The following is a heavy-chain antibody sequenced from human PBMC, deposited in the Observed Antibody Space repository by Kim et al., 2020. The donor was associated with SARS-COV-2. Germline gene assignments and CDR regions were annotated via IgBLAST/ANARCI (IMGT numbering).Heavy chain of an antibody. V-gene: IGHV4-39*01. CDR3: ARQFYSSSWLFDY. D-gene: IGHD6-13*01. CDR1: GGSISSSSYY. CDR2: IYYSGST. Sequence: SETLSLTCTVSGGSISSSSYYWGWIRQPPGKGLEWIGSIYYSGSTYYNPSLKSQVTISVDTSKNQFSLKLSSVTAADTAVYYCARQFYSSSWLFDYWGQGTLVTVSS. J-gene: IGHJ4*02.